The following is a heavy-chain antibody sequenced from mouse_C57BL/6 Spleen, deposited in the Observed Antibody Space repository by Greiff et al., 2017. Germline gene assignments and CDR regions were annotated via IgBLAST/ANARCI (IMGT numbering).Heavy chain of an antibody. Sequence: VQRVESGAELVKPGASVKISCKASGYAFSSYWMNWVKQRPGKGLEWIGQIYPGDGDTNYNGKFKGKATLTADKSSSTAYMQLSSLTSEDSAVYFCARSDTTVVADYAMDYWGQGTSVTVSS. V-gene: IGHV1-80*01. J-gene: IGHJ4*01. CDR2: IYPGDGDT. D-gene: IGHD1-1*01. CDR3: ARSDTTVVADYAMDY. CDR1: GYAFSSYW.